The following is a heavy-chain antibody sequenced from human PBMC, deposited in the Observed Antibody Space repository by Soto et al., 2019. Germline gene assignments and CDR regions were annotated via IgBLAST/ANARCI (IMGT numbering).Heavy chain of an antibody. J-gene: IGHJ6*02. Sequence: SETLSLTCTVSGGSISSGDYYWSWIRQPPGKGLEWIGYIYYSGSTYYNPSLKSRVTISVDTSKNQFSLKLSSVTAADTAVYYCARGDRYYGSGSYGYYYYGMDVWGQGTTVTVSS. CDR2: IYYSGST. CDR3: ARGDRYYGSGSYGYYYYGMDV. V-gene: IGHV4-30-4*01. D-gene: IGHD3-10*01. CDR1: GGSISSGDYY.